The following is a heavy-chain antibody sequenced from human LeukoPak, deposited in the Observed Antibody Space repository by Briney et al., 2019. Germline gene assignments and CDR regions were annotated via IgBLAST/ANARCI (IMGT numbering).Heavy chain of an antibody. CDR1: GYTFTGYY. D-gene: IGHD3-22*01. CDR3: ARDQLYYYDSSGLFDY. Sequence: ASVKVSCKASGYTFTGYYMHWVRQAPGQGLEWMGWINPNSGGTNYAQKLQGRVTMTTDTSTSTAYMELRSLRSDDTAVYYCARDQLYYYDSSGLFDYWGQGTLVTVSS. V-gene: IGHV1-2*02. J-gene: IGHJ4*02. CDR2: INPNSGGT.